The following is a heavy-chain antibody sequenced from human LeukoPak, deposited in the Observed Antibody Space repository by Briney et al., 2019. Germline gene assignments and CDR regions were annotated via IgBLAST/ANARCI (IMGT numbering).Heavy chain of an antibody. CDR1: GYTFTNYG. CDR2: ITGYNGNT. D-gene: IGHD1-1*01. V-gene: IGHV1-18*01. Sequence: ASVKVSCKASGYTFTNYGISWVRQAPGQGLEWMGWITGYNGNTDYAQKFQGRVTMTTDTSTSTAYMELRSLGSDDTAVYYCAKALEGGWNAFDIWGQGTMVTVSS. J-gene: IGHJ3*02. CDR3: AKALEGGWNAFDI.